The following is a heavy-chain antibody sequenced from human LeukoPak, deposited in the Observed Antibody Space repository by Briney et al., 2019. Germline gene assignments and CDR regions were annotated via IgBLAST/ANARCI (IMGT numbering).Heavy chain of an antibody. Sequence: GGSLRLSCAASGFTFDDYGMSWVRQAPGKGLEWVSGINWNGGSSGYADSVKGRFTISRDNAKNSLYLQMNSLRAEDTALYYCARGLTYYDSSGYFPWDYFDYWGQGTLVTVSS. J-gene: IGHJ4*02. D-gene: IGHD3-22*01. CDR2: INWNGGSS. CDR1: GFTFDDYG. V-gene: IGHV3-20*04. CDR3: ARGLTYYDSSGYFPWDYFDY.